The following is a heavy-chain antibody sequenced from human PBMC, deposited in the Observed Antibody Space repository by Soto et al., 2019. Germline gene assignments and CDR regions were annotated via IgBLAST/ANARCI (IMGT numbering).Heavy chain of an antibody. Sequence: ASVKVSCKVSGYTLTEISIHWVRQAPGKGLEWMGGFDTEDGETIYAQKFQGRVTMTEDTSTDTAYMERSSLRSEDTAVYYCALAATGGYYFDYWGQGTLVTVSS. CDR2: FDTEDGET. V-gene: IGHV1-24*01. D-gene: IGHD2-15*01. J-gene: IGHJ4*02. CDR3: ALAATGGYYFDY. CDR1: GYTLTEIS.